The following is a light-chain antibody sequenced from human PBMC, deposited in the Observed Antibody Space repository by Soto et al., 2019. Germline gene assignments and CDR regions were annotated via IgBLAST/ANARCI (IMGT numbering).Light chain of an antibody. V-gene: IGKV3-20*01. CDR2: GAS. CDR1: QSVSTRY. Sequence: ESMLTQSPGTLSLSPGEGATLSCRASQSVSTRYLAWYQQKPGQAPRLLIYGASIRATGIPDRFSGSGSGTDFTLTTSRLEPEDFAGYYCHQFGSSPPALTFGQGTKLEI. CDR3: HQFGSSPPALT. J-gene: IGKJ2*01.